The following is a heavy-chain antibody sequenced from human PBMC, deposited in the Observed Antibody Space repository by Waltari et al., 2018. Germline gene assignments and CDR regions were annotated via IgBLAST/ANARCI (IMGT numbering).Heavy chain of an antibody. V-gene: IGHV3-74*01. CDR3: VRFSGGY. Sequence: EVQLVESGGGLVQQGGSLGLSSAASRFTSSSYWMHWVRQAPGKGLVWVSNIKGDGSTTSYADSVKGRFTISRDNAKNTLYLQMNSLRVEDTAVYYCVRFSGGYWGQGALVTVSS. J-gene: IGHJ4*02. D-gene: IGHD1-26*01. CDR2: IKGDGSTT. CDR1: RFTSSSYW.